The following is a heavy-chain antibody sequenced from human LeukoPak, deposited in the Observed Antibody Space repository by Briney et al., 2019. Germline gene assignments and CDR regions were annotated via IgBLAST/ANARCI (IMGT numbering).Heavy chain of an antibody. Sequence: GGSLRLSCAASGFTFSNYSISWVRQAPGKGLEWVSAISGSGGSTYYADSVKGRFTISRDNSKNTLYLQMNSLKPEDTGVYYCTTNTVTKDGLDVWGQGTTVTVSS. J-gene: IGHJ6*02. V-gene: IGHV3-23*01. CDR1: GFTFSNYS. D-gene: IGHD4-17*01. CDR3: TTNTVTKDGLDV. CDR2: ISGSGGST.